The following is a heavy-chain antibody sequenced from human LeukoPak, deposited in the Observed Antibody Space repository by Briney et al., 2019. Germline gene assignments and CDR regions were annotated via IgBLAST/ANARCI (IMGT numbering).Heavy chain of an antibody. CDR2: ISYDGSNK. D-gene: IGHD6-13*01. CDR3: GTVPPSEGAAGKGSFDY. Sequence: QPGRSLRLSCAASGFTFSSYGMHWVRQAPGKGLEWVAVISYDGSNKYYADSVKGRFTISRDNSKNTLYLQMNSLRAEDTAVYYCGTVPPSEGAAGKGSFDYWGQGTLVTVSS. V-gene: IGHV3-30*03. CDR1: GFTFSSYG. J-gene: IGHJ4*02.